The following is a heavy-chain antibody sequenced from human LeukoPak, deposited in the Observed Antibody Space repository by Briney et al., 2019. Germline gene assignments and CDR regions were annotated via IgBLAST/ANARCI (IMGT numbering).Heavy chain of an antibody. Sequence: SGPTLVNPTQTLTLTCTFSGFSLRTSGMCVSWIRQPPGKALEWLALIDWDDDKYYSTSLKTRLTISKDTSKNQVVLTMTNMDPVDTATYYCARNFRGSGSYGFDYWGQGTLVTVSS. CDR3: ARNFRGSGSYGFDY. V-gene: IGHV2-70*01. CDR2: IDWDDDK. D-gene: IGHD1-26*01. CDR1: GFSLRTSGMC. J-gene: IGHJ4*02.